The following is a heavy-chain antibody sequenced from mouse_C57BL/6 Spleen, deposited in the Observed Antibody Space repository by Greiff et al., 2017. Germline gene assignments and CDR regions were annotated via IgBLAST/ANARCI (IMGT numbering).Heavy chain of an antibody. Sequence: EVQLQQSGAELVRPGASVKLSCTASGFNINDYYMHWVKQRPEQGLEWIGRIDPEDGDTEYAPKFQGKATMTADTSSNTAYLQLSSLTSEDTAVYYCTTWGYDGWFAYWGQGTLVTVSA. J-gene: IGHJ3*01. CDR3: TTWGYDGWFAY. V-gene: IGHV14-1*01. CDR1: GFNINDYY. CDR2: IDPEDGDT. D-gene: IGHD2-2*01.